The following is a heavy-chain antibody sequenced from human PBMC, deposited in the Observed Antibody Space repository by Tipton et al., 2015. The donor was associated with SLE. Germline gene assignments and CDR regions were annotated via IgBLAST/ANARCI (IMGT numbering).Heavy chain of an antibody. V-gene: IGHV4-34*01. CDR2: INHSGST. D-gene: IGHD1-26*01. Sequence: TLSLTCAVYGGSFSGYYWSWIRQPPGKGLEWIGEINHSGSTNYNPSLKSRVTISVVTSKNQFSLKLSSVTAADTAVYYCARRYEKWEILQNDAFDVWGQGAMVTVSS. CDR3: ARRYEKWEILQNDAFDV. CDR1: GGSFSGYY. J-gene: IGHJ3*01.